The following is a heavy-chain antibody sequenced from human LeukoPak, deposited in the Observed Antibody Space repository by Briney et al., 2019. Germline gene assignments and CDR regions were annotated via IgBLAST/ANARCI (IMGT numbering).Heavy chain of an antibody. CDR2: IIAYNGNT. J-gene: IGHJ6*03. V-gene: IGHV1-18*01. Sequence: EASVKVSCKASAYTFTSYGISWVRQAPGQGLEWMGWIIAYNGNTNYAQKLQGRVTVTTDTSTSTAYMELRSLRSDDTAVYYCARFYDILTGRIGYYYMDVWGKGTTVTVSS. D-gene: IGHD3-9*01. CDR3: ARFYDILTGRIGYYYMDV. CDR1: AYTFTSYG.